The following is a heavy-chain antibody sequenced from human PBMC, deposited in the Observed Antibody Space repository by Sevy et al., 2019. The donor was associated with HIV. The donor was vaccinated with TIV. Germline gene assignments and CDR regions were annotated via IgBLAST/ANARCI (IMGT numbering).Heavy chain of an antibody. Sequence: GGSLRLSCAASGFTFYYAWMTWVRQAPGKGLEWVGRIKSKADGGTTDYSAPGKGRFIISRDDSKNTLYLQMNSLKTEDTAVYYCSTDPIIVLLVTDGMDVWGQGTTVTVSS. D-gene: IGHD2-8*02. V-gene: IGHV3-15*01. J-gene: IGHJ6*02. CDR2: IKSKADGGTT. CDR1: GFTFYYAW. CDR3: STDPIIVLLVTDGMDV.